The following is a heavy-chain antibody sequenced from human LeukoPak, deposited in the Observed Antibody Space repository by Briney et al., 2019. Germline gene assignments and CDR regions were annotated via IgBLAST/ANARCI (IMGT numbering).Heavy chain of an antibody. D-gene: IGHD3-22*01. CDR3: ARSSGYYYGGSGY. CDR2: IKQDGSEK. CDR1: GFTFSSYW. J-gene: IGHJ4*02. Sequence: GGSLRPSCAASGFTFSSYWMSWVRQAPGKGLEWVANIKQDGSEKYYVDSVKGRFTISRDNAKNSLYLQMNSLRAEDTAVYYCARSSGYYYGGSGYWGQGTLVTVSS. V-gene: IGHV3-7*01.